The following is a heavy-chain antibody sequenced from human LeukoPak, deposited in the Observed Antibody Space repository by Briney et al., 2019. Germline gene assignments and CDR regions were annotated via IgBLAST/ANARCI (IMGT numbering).Heavy chain of an antibody. CDR1: GGSIRSYY. Sequence: TSETLSLTCTVSGGSIRSYYWSWIRQPPGKGLEWIGYISYSGSTNYNPSLKSRVTISVDTSKNQFSLKLSSVTAADTAVYYCARVEPLYKGDAFDIWGQGTMVTVSS. V-gene: IGHV4-59*01. CDR2: ISYSGST. J-gene: IGHJ3*02. D-gene: IGHD5-24*01. CDR3: ARVEPLYKGDAFDI.